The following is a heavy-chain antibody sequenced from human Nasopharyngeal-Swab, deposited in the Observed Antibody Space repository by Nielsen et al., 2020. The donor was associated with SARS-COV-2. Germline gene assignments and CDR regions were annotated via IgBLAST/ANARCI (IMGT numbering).Heavy chain of an antibody. V-gene: IGHV3-21*01. Sequence: GESLKISCAASGFTFSSYWMHWVRQAPGKGLEWVSAITSSSTYTYYADSVKGRFTISRDNARNSLYLQMNSLRAEDTAVYYCARDCSGGSCRYGMGVWGQGTTVTVSS. D-gene: IGHD2-15*01. CDR3: ARDCSGGSCRYGMGV. J-gene: IGHJ6*02. CDR2: ITSSSTYT. CDR1: GFTFSSYW.